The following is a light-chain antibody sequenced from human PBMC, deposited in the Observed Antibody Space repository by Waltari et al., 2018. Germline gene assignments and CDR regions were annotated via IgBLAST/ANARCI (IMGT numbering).Light chain of an antibody. CDR2: AAS. J-gene: IGKJ4*01. V-gene: IGKV1-39*01. CDR3: QHYGSSLT. CDR1: QSISSY. Sequence: DIQMTQSPSSLSASVGDRVTITCRASQSISSYLNWYQQKPGKAPKLLIYAASSLQSGVPSRFSGSGSGTDFTLTISRLEPEDFAVYYCQHYGSSLTFGGGTKVDIK.